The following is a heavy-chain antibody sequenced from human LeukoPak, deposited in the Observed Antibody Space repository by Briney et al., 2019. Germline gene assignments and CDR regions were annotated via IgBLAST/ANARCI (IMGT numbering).Heavy chain of an antibody. CDR2: IIPILGIA. J-gene: IGHJ4*02. CDR3: ARRDYGSGSYNYFDY. D-gene: IGHD3-10*01. V-gene: IGHV1-69*04. Sequence: SVKVSCKASGGTFSSYAISWVRQASGQGLEWMGRIIPILGIANYAQKFQGRVTITADKSTSTAHMELSSLRSEDTAVYYCARRDYGSGSYNYFDYWGQGTLVTVSS. CDR1: GGTFSSYA.